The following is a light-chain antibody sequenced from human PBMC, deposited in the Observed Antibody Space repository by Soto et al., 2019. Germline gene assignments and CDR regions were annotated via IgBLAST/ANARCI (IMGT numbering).Light chain of an antibody. CDR2: IND. Sequence: QSVLTQPPSASGTPGQRVTISCFGSSSNIGSNTVNWYQQLPGTAPKLLIYINDRRPSGVPDRFSGSKSGTSASLAISGLQSEDEADYYCAAWDDSMNGPVFGGGTKLTV. J-gene: IGLJ2*01. V-gene: IGLV1-44*01. CDR1: SSNIGSNT. CDR3: AAWDDSMNGPV.